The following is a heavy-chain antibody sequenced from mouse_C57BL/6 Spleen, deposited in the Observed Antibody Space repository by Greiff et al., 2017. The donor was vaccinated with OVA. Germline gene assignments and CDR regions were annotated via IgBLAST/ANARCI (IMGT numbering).Heavy chain of an antibody. Sequence: QVQLQQSGAELVKPGASVKISCKASGYAFSSYWMNWVKQRPGKGLEWIGQIYPGDGDTNYNGKFKGKATLTADKSSSTAYMQLSSLTSEDAAVDCGAREGGGNGYFDVWGTGTTVTVSS. CDR3: AREGGGNGYFDV. D-gene: IGHD2-1*01. CDR1: GYAFSSYW. V-gene: IGHV1-80*01. CDR2: IYPGDGDT. J-gene: IGHJ1*03.